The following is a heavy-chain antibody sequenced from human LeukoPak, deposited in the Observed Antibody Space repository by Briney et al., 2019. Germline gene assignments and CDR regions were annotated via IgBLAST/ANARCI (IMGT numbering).Heavy chain of an antibody. CDR2: IKQDGSEK. Sequence: GGSLRLSCAASGFTFSSYWMSWVRQAPGKGLEWVANIKQDGSEKYYVDSVKGRFTISRDNAKNSLYLQMNSLRAEDTAVYYCAKGRCSSTSCHFDYWGQGTLVTVSS. D-gene: IGHD2-2*01. V-gene: IGHV3-7*01. CDR1: GFTFSSYW. J-gene: IGHJ4*02. CDR3: AKGRCSSTSCHFDY.